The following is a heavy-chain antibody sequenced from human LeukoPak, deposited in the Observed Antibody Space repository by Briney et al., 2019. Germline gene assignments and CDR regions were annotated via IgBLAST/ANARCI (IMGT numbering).Heavy chain of an antibody. J-gene: IGHJ4*02. D-gene: IGHD6-13*01. CDR2: ISSSGSSI. Sequence: PGGSLRLSCAVSGLTFSDYYMSWIRQAPGKGLEWVSYISSSGSSIFYADSVKGRFTISRDNAKNSLYLQMNSLRAEDTAVYYCARRPYSSSWYYFDYWGQGTLVTVSS. CDR3: ARRPYSSSWYYFDY. V-gene: IGHV3-11*04. CDR1: GLTFSDYY.